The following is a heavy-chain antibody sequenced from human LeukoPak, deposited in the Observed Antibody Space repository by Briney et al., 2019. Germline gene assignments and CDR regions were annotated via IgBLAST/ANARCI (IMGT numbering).Heavy chain of an antibody. V-gene: IGHV3-30*18. CDR1: RFIFSTYE. CDR2: ISYDGSNK. CDR3: AKDHEGHYYGSGSEYYFDY. J-gene: IGHJ4*02. D-gene: IGHD3-10*01. Sequence: AGGSLRLSCSASRFIFSTYEMNWVRQAPGKGLEWVAVISYDGSNKYYADSVKGRFTISRDNSKNTLYLQMNSLRAEDTAVYYCAKDHEGHYYGSGSEYYFDYWGQGTLVTVSS.